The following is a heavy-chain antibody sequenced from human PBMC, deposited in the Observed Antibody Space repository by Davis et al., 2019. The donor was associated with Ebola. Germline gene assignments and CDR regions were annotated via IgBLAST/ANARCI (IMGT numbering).Heavy chain of an antibody. Sequence: GGSLRLSCAASGFTFRSYWMSWVRQAPGKGLEWVANIKQDGSEKYYVDSVKGRFTISRDIHRNTLYLQMNSLRPEDTAVYYCARDFSGGFGELFYLEYWGQGTLVTVSS. CDR1: GFTFRSYW. D-gene: IGHD3-10*01. CDR3: ARDFSGGFGELFYLEY. CDR2: IKQDGSEK. J-gene: IGHJ4*02. V-gene: IGHV3-7*03.